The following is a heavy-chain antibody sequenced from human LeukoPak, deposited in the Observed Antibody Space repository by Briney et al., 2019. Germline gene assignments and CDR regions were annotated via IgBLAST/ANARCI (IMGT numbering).Heavy chain of an antibody. CDR2: ISGSGVST. Sequence: PGGSLRLSCAASGFTFSSYAMNWVRQAPGKGLEWVSGISGSGVSTYFADSVKGRFTISRDNSKNTLYLQVNSLRAEDTAVYYCAKDFIRGSIGYFDYWGQGTLVTVSS. CDR3: AKDFIRGSIGYFDY. D-gene: IGHD3-10*01. V-gene: IGHV3-23*01. J-gene: IGHJ4*02. CDR1: GFTFSSYA.